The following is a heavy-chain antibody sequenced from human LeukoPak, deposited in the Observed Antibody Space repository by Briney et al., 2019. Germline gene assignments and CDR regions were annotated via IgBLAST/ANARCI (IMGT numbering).Heavy chain of an antibody. V-gene: IGHV3-23*01. CDR1: GFTFSSYA. D-gene: IGHD6-19*01. Sequence: PGGSLRLSCTASGFTFSSYAMNWVRQAPGKGLEWVSGLSGSGGSTYYADSVKGRFTISRDNSKNTLYLQMNYLRVEDAAVYYCAKAYTSGWYFCFDYWGQGALVTVSS. CDR2: LSGSGGST. J-gene: IGHJ4*02. CDR3: AKAYTSGWYFCFDY.